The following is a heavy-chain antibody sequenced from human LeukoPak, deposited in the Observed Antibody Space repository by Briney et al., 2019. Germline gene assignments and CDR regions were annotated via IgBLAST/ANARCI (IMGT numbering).Heavy chain of an antibody. CDR3: ASVARLLAD. CDR1: GFTFDDYA. Sequence: PGGSLRLSCAASGFTFDDYAMHWVRQAPGKGLEWVSGISWNSGSIGYADSVKGRFTISRDNAKNSVFLQMNSLTADDTAVYYCASVARLLADWGQGTLVTVSS. J-gene: IGHJ4*02. D-gene: IGHD3-9*01. V-gene: IGHV3-9*01. CDR2: ISWNSGSI.